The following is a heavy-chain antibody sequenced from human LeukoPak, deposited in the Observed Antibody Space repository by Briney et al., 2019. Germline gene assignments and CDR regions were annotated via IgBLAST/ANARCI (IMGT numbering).Heavy chain of an antibody. CDR3: AKGLSPRGHIKLFDF. Sequence: GGSLRLSCVASQFTFNNFAMTWVRQAPGKGLEWVAALRGDGGATYHADSVRGRFTISRDNSKNTLYLQMDSLRVEDMAVYHWAKGLSPRGHIKLFDFWGKGTMVPVFS. D-gene: IGHD1-14*01. CDR1: QFTFNNFA. J-gene: IGHJ3*01. CDR2: LRGDGGAT. V-gene: IGHV3-23*01.